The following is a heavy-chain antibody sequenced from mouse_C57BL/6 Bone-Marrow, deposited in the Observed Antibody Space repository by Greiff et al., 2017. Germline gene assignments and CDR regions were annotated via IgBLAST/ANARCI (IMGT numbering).Heavy chain of an antibody. V-gene: IGHV1-19*01. CDR3: ARGHYDGSSYRGYYYAMDY. J-gene: IGHJ4*01. Sequence: VQLQQSGPVLVKPGASVKMSCKASGYTFTDYYMNWVKQSHGKSLEWIGVINPYNGGTSYNPKFKGKATLTVDKSSSTAYMELNSLTPEDSAVYYCARGHYDGSSYRGYYYAMDYWGQGTSVTVSS. CDR1: GYTFTDYY. D-gene: IGHD1-1*01. CDR2: INPYNGGT.